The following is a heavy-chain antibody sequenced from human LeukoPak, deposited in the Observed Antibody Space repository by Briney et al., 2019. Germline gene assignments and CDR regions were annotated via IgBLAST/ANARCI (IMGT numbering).Heavy chain of an antibody. V-gene: IGHV2-5*02. J-gene: IGHJ4*02. CDR2: IYWDDDK. Sequence: SGPTLLKPTQTPTLTCTFSGFSLSTSGVGVGWIRQPPGKALERLALIYWDDDKRYSPSLKSRPTITKDTSKNQVVLTITNMDPENTATYYCAQLADGDYVAWGQGTLVTVSS. CDR1: GFSLSTSGVG. D-gene: IGHD4-17*01. CDR3: AQLADGDYVA.